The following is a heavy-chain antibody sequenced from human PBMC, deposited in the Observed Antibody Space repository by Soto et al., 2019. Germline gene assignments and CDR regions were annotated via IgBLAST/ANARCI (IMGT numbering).Heavy chain of an antibody. Sequence: DVQVVESGGRLVQPGGSLRLSCAASGFTFSNSWLHWVRQTPGKGLVWVSRIKFDGSITNYADSVKGRVTLSRDNAKNTVYLQMDSLRADDTAVYYCARGARNYYYFDYWGQGTLVTVSS. V-gene: IGHV3-74*01. CDR1: GFTFSNSW. CDR2: IKFDGSIT. D-gene: IGHD1-7*01. J-gene: IGHJ4*02. CDR3: ARGARNYYYFDY.